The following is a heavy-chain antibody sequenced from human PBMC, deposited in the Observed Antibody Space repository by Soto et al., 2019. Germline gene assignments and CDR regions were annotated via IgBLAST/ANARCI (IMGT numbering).Heavy chain of an antibody. Sequence: SCAASGFTFSSYGMHWVRQAPGKGLEWVAVISYDGSNKYYADSVKGRFTISRDNSKNTLYLQMNSLRAEDTAVYYCAKGFLAVAGSGWVDWGQGTLVTVSS. CDR1: GFTFSSYG. V-gene: IGHV3-30*18. D-gene: IGHD6-19*01. CDR3: AKGFLAVAGSGWVD. CDR2: ISYDGSNK. J-gene: IGHJ4*02.